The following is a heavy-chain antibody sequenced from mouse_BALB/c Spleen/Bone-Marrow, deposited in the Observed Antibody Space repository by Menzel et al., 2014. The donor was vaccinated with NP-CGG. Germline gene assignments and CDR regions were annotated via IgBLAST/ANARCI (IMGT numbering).Heavy chain of an antibody. J-gene: IGHJ3*01. V-gene: IGHV5-6-3*01. Sequence: DVMLVESGGGLVQPGGSLKLSCAASGFTFSSYGMSWVRQNIDKRLELVATIKSNGGSTYYPASVKGRFSISRDNAKNTLYLQMSSLKSEDTAMYYCTSLSSMITAAWFAYWGQGTLVTISA. CDR3: TSLSSMITAAWFAY. CDR1: GFTFSSYG. CDR2: IKSNGGST. D-gene: IGHD2-4*01.